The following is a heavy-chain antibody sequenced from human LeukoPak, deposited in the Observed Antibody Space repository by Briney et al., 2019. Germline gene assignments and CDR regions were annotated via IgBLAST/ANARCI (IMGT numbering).Heavy chain of an antibody. CDR2: IDHREST. CDR1: GGSFSDYY. J-gene: IGHJ6*02. CDR3: ASRMYYYYGMTS. V-gene: IGHV4-34*01. Sequence: PSETLSLTCAVYGGSFSDYYWSWIRQPPGKGLEWIGEIDHRESTTYNPSLKSRVTISVDTSKNQFSLKLNSVTAADTAVYYCASRMYYYYGMTSGAKGPRSSSP.